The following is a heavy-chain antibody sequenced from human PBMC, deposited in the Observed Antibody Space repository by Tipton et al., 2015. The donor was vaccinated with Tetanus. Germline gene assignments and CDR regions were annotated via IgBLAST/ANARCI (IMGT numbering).Heavy chain of an antibody. D-gene: IGHD1-1*01. CDR1: GYNFNLYW. J-gene: IGHJ2*01. Sequence: QLVQSGAEVKKPGESLKISCQGSGYNFNLYWIAWVRQMPGKGLEYMGIIYPGDSDTRYSPSFQGQVTISADKSTSTAYLQWSRLKASDTAIYYCARRLGPYTGDYLWLLDLWGRGSLVTVSS. V-gene: IGHV5-51*01. CDR2: IYPGDSDT. CDR3: ARRLGPYTGDYLWLLDL.